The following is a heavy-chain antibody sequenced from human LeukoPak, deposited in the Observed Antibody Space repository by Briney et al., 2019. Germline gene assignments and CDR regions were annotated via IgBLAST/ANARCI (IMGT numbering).Heavy chain of an antibody. V-gene: IGHV4-34*01. CDR2: INHSGST. D-gene: IGHD3-10*01. CDR3: AKDSYYGSGSYYYYYMDV. CDR1: GGSFSGYY. Sequence: SETLSLTCAVYGGSFSGYYWSWIRQPPGKGLEWIGEINHSGSTNYNPSLKSRVTISVDTSKNQFSLKLSSVTAADTAVYYCAKDSYYGSGSYYYYYMDVWGKGTTVTISS. J-gene: IGHJ6*03.